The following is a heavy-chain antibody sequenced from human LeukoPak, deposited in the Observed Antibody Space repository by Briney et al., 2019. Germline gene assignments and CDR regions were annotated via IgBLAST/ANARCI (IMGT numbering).Heavy chain of an antibody. Sequence: PSETLSHTCTVSGGSISSYYWSWIRQPPGKGLEWIGYIYYSGSTNYNPSLKSRVTISVDTSKNQFSLKLSSVTAADTAVYYCARDRYLDWFDPWGQGTLVTVSS. V-gene: IGHV4-59*01. CDR3: ARDRYLDWFDP. CDR2: IYYSGST. D-gene: IGHD1-14*01. CDR1: GGSISSYY. J-gene: IGHJ5*02.